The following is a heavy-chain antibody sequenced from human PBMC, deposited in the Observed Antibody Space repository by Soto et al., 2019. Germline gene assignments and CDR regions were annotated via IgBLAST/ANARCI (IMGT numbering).Heavy chain of an antibody. D-gene: IGHD6-13*01. CDR1: GGSISSGGYY. V-gene: IGHV4-31*03. J-gene: IGHJ5*02. CDR3: ARYTSGSAADVS. Sequence: TLSLTCTVSGGSISSGGYYWSWIRQHPGKGLEWIGYIYYSGSTYYNPSLKSRVTISVDTSKNQFSLKLSSVTAADTAVYYCARYTSGSAADVSWGQGTLVTVSS. CDR2: IYYSGST.